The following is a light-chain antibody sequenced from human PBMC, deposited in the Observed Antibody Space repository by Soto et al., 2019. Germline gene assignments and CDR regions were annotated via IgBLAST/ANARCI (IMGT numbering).Light chain of an antibody. J-gene: IGLJ2*01. V-gene: IGLV4-60*03. CDR2: LEGSGSY. Sequence: QSVLTQSSSASASLGSSVKLTCTLSSGHSSYIIAWHQQQPGKAPRYLMKLEGSGSYNKGSGVPDRFSGSSSGADRYLTISNRQSEDEADYYCETWDSNTHRGVFGGGTKVTVL. CDR1: SGHSSYI. CDR3: ETWDSNTHRGV.